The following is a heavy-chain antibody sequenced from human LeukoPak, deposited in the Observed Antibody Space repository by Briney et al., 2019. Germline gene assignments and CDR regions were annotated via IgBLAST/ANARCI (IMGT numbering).Heavy chain of an antibody. CDR3: ARVAERYCSSTSCYGPFDY. D-gene: IGHD2-2*01. Sequence: ASVKVSCKACGYTFTGYYMHWVRQAPGQGLDGMGWINPNRWDTNYAQKFHGWVTMTRDTSISTAYMELSRLPSDDTAGYYCARVAERYCSSTSCYGPFDYWGQGTLVTVSS. V-gene: IGHV1-2*04. CDR2: INPNRWDT. J-gene: IGHJ4*02. CDR1: GYTFTGYY.